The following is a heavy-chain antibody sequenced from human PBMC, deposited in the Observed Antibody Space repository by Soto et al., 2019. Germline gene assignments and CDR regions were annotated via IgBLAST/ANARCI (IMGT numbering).Heavy chain of an antibody. Sequence: QMQLVQSGPEVKKPGTSVKVSCKASGFTFTSSAVQWVRQARGQRLEWIGWIVVGSGNTNYAQKFQERVTITRDLYTSTAYMELSSLRSEDTAVYYCAAPAVAGDAFDIWGQGTMVTVSS. CDR2: IVVGSGNT. CDR3: AAPAVAGDAFDI. CDR1: GFTFTSSA. D-gene: IGHD3-10*01. J-gene: IGHJ3*02. V-gene: IGHV1-58*01.